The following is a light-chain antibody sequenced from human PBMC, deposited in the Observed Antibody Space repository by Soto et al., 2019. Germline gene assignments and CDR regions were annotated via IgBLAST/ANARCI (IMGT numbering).Light chain of an antibody. Sequence: EIVLTQSPGTLSLSPGERATLSCRASQSISSAYLAWYQQRPGQAPRLLIYATSSRATDIPDRFSGSGSGTDFTLTISRLEAVDFAVYHCQQYNSSPYTFGQGTKVEIK. CDR3: QQYNSSPYT. V-gene: IGKV3-20*01. CDR2: ATS. CDR1: QSISSAY. J-gene: IGKJ2*01.